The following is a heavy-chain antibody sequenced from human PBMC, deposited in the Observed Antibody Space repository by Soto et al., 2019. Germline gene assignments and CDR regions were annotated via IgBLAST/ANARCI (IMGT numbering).Heavy chain of an antibody. V-gene: IGHV3-33*01. CDR2: IWYDGSNK. CDR1: GFTFSSYG. D-gene: IGHD5-12*01. CDR3: ARDLSGYSID. Sequence: QVQLVESGGGVVQPGRSLRLSCAASGFTFSSYGMHWVRQAPGKGLEWVAVIWYDGSNKYYADSVKGRFTISRDNSKNTPYLQMNSLRAEDTAVYYCARDLSGYSIDWGQGTLVTVSS. J-gene: IGHJ4*02.